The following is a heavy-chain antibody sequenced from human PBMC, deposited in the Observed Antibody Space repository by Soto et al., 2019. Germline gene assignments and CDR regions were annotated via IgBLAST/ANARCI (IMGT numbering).Heavy chain of an antibody. CDR2: TYYRSKWYN. CDR1: GDSVSSNNIA. CDR3: AKALKLRSCGGDCADY. J-gene: IGHJ4*02. D-gene: IGHD2-21*02. Sequence: SRTLSLTCAVSGDSVSSNNIAWNWLRQSPWRGLEWLGRTYYRSKWYNEYAVSVRSRITINLDTSKNQFSLQLNSVTPEDTAVYYCAKALKLRSCGGDCADYWGQGTLVTVSS. V-gene: IGHV6-1*01.